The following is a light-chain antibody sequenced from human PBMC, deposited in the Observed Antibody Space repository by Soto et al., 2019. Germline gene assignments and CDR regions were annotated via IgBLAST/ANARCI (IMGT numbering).Light chain of an antibody. J-gene: IGKJ1*01. V-gene: IGKV3-20*01. CDR1: QSVSSN. CDR3: QQYGSSSWT. Sequence: EIVMTQSPATLSVSPGERVALSCRASQSVSSNLAWYQQKPGQAPRLLIYAASTRATGIPDRFSGSGSGTDFTLTISRLEPEDFAVYYCQQYGSSSWTFGQGTKVDIK. CDR2: AAS.